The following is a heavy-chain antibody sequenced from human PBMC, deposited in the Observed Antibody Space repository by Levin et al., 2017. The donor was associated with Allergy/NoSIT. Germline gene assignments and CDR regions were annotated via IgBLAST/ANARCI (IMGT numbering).Heavy chain of an antibody. Sequence: GASVKVSCDASGFTLSDYAMSWVRQAPGKGLEWVSVITGGGFNTYYGDSVKGRFTVSRDTSKNTLYLELNSLRAEDTAVYYCAKKQGGTTGFSFDVWGQGTMVTVSS. CDR2: ITGGGFNT. J-gene: IGHJ3*01. CDR1: GFTLSDYA. D-gene: IGHD1-14*01. V-gene: IGHV3-23*01. CDR3: AKKQGGTTGFSFDV.